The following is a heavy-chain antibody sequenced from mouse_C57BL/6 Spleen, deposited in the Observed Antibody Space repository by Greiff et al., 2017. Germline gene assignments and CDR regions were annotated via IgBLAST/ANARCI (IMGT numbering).Heavy chain of an antibody. CDR1: GFTFTDYY. CDR3: ASSYYSNYWFAY. CDR2: IRNKANGYTT. Sequence: EVKLVESGGGLVQPGGSLSLSCAASGFTFTDYYMSWVRQPPGKALEWLGFIRNKANGYTTEYSASVKGRFTISRDNSQSILYLQMNALRAEDSATYYCASSYYSNYWFAYWGQGTLVTVSA. V-gene: IGHV7-3*01. J-gene: IGHJ3*01. D-gene: IGHD2-5*01.